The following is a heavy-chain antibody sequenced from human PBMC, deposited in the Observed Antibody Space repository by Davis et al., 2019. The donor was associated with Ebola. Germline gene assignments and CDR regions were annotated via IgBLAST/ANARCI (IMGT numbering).Heavy chain of an antibody. V-gene: IGHV1-18*04. J-gene: IGHJ6*02. D-gene: IGHD5-12*01. CDR2: ISAYNGNT. CDR3: ARVGDSWLRSNYYYYGMDV. Sequence: AASVKVSCKASGYTFTSYGISWVRQAPGQGLEWMGWISAYNGNTNYAQKLQGRVTMTTDTSTSTAYMELRSLRSDDTAVYYCARVGDSWLRSNYYYYGMDVWGQGTTVTVSS. CDR1: GYTFTSYG.